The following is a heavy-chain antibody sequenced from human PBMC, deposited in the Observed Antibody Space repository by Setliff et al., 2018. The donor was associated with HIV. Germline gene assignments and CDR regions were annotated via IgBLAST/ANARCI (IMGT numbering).Heavy chain of an antibody. Sequence: SETLSLTCGVYGGSFNDHYWSWIRQPPGKGLEWIGEINHSGSTNYNPSLKSRITISVDTSKNQFSLKLSSATAADTAVYYCARGASLLPGYSNRWDYYYFDGWGKGTTVTVSS. D-gene: IGHD6-13*01. CDR1: GGSFNDHY. CDR3: ARGASLLPGYSNRWDYYYFDG. CDR2: INHSGST. V-gene: IGHV4-34*01. J-gene: IGHJ6*03.